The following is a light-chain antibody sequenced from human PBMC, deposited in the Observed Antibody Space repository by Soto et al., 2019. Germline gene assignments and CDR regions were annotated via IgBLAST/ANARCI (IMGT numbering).Light chain of an antibody. Sequence: DIQTTQSPSSLSASVGDRVTITCRASQSVSTYLNWFQQKPGKAPKLLIYAASRLQTGVPSRFSGSGSVTDFTLTISSLQPGDFAIYYCQQSYSTLWTFGQGTKVEI. CDR1: QSVSTY. CDR2: AAS. V-gene: IGKV1-39*01. J-gene: IGKJ1*01. CDR3: QQSYSTLWT.